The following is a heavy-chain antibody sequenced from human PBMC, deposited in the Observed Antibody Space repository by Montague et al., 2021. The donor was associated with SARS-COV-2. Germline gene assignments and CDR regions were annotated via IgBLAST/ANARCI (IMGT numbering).Heavy chain of an antibody. V-gene: IGHV4-59*12. CDR1: GGSIRSYY. Sequence: SETLSLTCSVSGGSIRSYYWSWLRQPLGKGLEWIGHIPYSGSNTYSPSFKSRVTISIDTPNNQFSLKLSSVTAADTAVYYCARSLHPSGADYIPFCGRGTQEQANTKHPFALKLGSVAGPAMEGYDRGSGHGPAGDYPLALWDQGTLVTVSS. D-gene: IGHD1-26*01. CDR2: IPYSGSN. J-gene: IGHJ4*02. CDR3: ARSLHPSGADYIPFCGRGTQEQANTKHPFALKLGSVAGPAMEGYDRGSGHGPAGDYPLAL.